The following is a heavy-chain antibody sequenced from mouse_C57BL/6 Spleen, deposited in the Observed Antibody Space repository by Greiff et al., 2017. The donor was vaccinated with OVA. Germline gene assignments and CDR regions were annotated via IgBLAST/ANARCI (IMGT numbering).Heavy chain of an antibody. V-gene: IGHV1-64*01. Sequence: QVQLQQPGAELVKPGASVKLSCKASGYTFTSYWMHWVKQRPGQGLEWIGMIHPNSGSTNYNEKFKSKATLTVDKSSSTAYMQLSSLTSEDSAVYYCARPCYGSSYGYFDVWGTGTTVTVSS. CDR1: GYTFTSYW. J-gene: IGHJ1*03. D-gene: IGHD1-1*01. CDR2: IHPNSGST. CDR3: ARPCYGSSYGYFDV.